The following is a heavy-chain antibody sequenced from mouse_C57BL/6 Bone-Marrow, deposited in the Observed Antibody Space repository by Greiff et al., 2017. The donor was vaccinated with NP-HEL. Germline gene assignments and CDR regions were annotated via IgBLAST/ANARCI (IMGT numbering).Heavy chain of an antibody. CDR1: GFTFTDYY. D-gene: IGHD2-3*01. CDR3: ARWFGDCYSLFDY. V-gene: IGHV7-3*01. J-gene: IGHJ2*01. CDR2: IRNKANGYTT. Sequence: EVMLVESGGGLVQPGGSLSLSCAASGFTFTDYYMSWVRQPPGKALEWLGFIRNKANGYTTEYSASVKGRFTISRDNSQSILYLQMNALRAEDSATYYCARWFGDCYSLFDYWGQGTTLTVSS.